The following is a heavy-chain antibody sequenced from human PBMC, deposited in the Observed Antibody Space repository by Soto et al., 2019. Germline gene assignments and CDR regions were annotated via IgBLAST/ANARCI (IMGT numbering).Heavy chain of an antibody. Sequence: PGGSLRLSCAASGFTFSSYAMSWVRQAPGKGLEWVSAISGSGGSTYYADSVKGRFTISRENSKNTLYLQMNSLRAEDTAVYYCAKTSSWFKVDYYFDYWGQGTLVTVSS. D-gene: IGHD6-13*01. V-gene: IGHV3-23*01. CDR1: GFTFSSYA. J-gene: IGHJ4*02. CDR2: ISGSGGST. CDR3: AKTSSWFKVDYYFDY.